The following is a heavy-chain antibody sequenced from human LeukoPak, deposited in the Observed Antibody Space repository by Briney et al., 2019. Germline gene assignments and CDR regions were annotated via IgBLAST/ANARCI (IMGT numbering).Heavy chain of an antibody. CDR1: GGSISSYY. D-gene: IGHD3-22*01. Sequence: NPSETLSLTCTVSGGSISSYYWSWIRQPPGKGLEWIGYIYYSGSTNYNSSLKSRVTISVDTSKNQFSLKLSSVTAADTAVYYCARDPGGSGYYRYPYYYYGMDVWGQGTTVTVSS. J-gene: IGHJ6*02. CDR2: IYYSGST. CDR3: ARDPGGSGYYRYPYYYYGMDV. V-gene: IGHV4-59*01.